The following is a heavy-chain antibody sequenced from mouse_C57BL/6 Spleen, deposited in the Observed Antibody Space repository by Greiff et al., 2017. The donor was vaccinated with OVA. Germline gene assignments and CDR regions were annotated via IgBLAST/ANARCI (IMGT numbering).Heavy chain of an antibody. D-gene: IGHD1-1*01. CDR3: TSHYYGSSLSDD. J-gene: IGHJ2*01. CDR2: IDPENGDT. CDR1: GFNIKDDY. Sequence: VQLQQSGAELVRPGASVKLSCTASGFNIKDDYMHWVKQRPEQGLEWIGWIDPENGDTEYASKFQGKATITADTSSNTAYLQLSSLTSEDTAVYYCTSHYYGSSLSDDWGQGTTLTVSS. V-gene: IGHV14-4*01.